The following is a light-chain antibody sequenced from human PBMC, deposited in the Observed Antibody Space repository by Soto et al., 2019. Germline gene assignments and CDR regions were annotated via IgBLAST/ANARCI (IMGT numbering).Light chain of an antibody. J-gene: IGKJ1*01. CDR3: QQYGSSPTWT. CDR1: QNIHTN. CDR2: GAS. Sequence: IVITQSPATLSVSPGERATLSCRSGQNIHTNLAWYQQKPGQAPRLLFYGASTGATGLPARFSGSGSGTDFTLTISRLEPEDSAVYYCQQYGSSPTWTFGQGTKV. V-gene: IGKV3-20*01.